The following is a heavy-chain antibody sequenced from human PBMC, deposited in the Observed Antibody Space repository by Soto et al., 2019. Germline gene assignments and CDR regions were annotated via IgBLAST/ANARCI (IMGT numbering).Heavy chain of an antibody. V-gene: IGHV3-23*01. CDR1: GFTFSSYA. CDR2: ISGSGGST. CDR3: AKDPSGDYDHFDY. J-gene: IGHJ4*02. D-gene: IGHD4-17*01. Sequence: TGGSLRLSCAASGFTFSSYAMSWVRQAPGKGLEWVSAISGSGGSTYYADSVKGRFTISRDNSKNTLYLQMNSLRAEDTAVYYCAKDPSGDYDHFDYWGQGTLVTVSS.